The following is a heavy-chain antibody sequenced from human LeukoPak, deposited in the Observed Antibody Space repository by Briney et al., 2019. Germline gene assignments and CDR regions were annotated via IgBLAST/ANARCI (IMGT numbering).Heavy chain of an antibody. Sequence: SGGSLRLSCAASGFTVSSNYMSWVRQAPGKGLEWVSVIYSGGSTYYADSVKGRFTISRDNSKNTLYLQMNSLRAEDTAVYYCASHYYDSSGYCYDRHDAFDIWGQGTMVTVSS. V-gene: IGHV3-53*01. CDR1: GFTVSSNY. D-gene: IGHD3-22*01. CDR3: ASHYYDSSGYCYDRHDAFDI. CDR2: IYSGGST. J-gene: IGHJ3*02.